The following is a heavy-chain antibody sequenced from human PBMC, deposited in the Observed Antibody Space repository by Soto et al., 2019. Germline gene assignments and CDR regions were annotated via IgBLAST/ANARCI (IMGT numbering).Heavy chain of an antibody. CDR3: ASMPGRYSYGFYSYGMDV. D-gene: IGHD5-18*01. CDR1: GGSISSSGYY. Sequence: PSETLSLTCTVSGGSISSSGYYWGWIRQPPGKGLEWIGSIYYSGSTYYNPSLKSRVTISVDTSKNQFSLKLSSVTAADTAVYYCASMPGRYSYGFYSYGMDVWGQGTTLTVSS. J-gene: IGHJ6*02. CDR2: IYYSGST. V-gene: IGHV4-39*01.